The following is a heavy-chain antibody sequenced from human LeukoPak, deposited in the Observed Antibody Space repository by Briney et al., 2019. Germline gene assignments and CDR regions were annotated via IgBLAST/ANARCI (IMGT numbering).Heavy chain of an antibody. CDR3: ASTTAEHYDSSGYALDY. CDR2: INPSGGST. J-gene: IGHJ4*02. CDR1: GYTFTSYY. D-gene: IGHD3-22*01. V-gene: IGHV1-46*01. Sequence: ASVKVSCKASGYTFTSYYMHWVRQAPGQGLEWMGIINPSGGSTSYAQKFQGRVTMTRDTSTSTVYMELSSLRSEDTAVYYCASTTAEHYDSSGYALDYWGQGTLVTVSS.